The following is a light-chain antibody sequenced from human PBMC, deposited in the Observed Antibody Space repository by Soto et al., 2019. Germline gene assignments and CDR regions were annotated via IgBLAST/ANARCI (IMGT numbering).Light chain of an antibody. Sequence: TVVTQEPSFSVSPGGTVTLTCGLTSGSVSTRNYPSWYQQIPGQAPRTLIYNTNTRSSGVPDRFSGSILGNKAALTITGAQAEDESDYYCVLYVGGGIHWAFGGGTKLTVL. CDR1: SGSVSTRNY. J-gene: IGLJ3*02. CDR2: NTN. CDR3: VLYVGGGIHWA. V-gene: IGLV8-61*01.